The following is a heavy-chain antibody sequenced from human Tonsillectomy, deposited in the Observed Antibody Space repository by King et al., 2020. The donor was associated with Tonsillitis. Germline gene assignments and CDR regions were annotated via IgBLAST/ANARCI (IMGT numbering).Heavy chain of an antibody. J-gene: IGHJ4*02. CDR2: TRNKANSYTT. Sequence: VQLVESGGGLVQPGGSLRLSCAASGFTFSDHYMDWVRQAPGKGLEWVGRTRNKANSYTTEYAASVKGRFTIARDDSKNSLYLQMNSLKTEDTAVYYCHADDSSSSGYFDYWGQGTLVTVSS. CDR1: GFTFSDHY. CDR3: HADDSSSSGYFDY. D-gene: IGHD6-6*01. V-gene: IGHV3-72*01.